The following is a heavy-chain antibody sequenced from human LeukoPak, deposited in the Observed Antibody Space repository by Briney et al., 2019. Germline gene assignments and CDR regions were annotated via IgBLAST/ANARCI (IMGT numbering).Heavy chain of an antibody. Sequence: KPSETLSLTCTVSGGSISDTTYYWTWVRKPPGEGLEWIASIYFSETKYNPSLKSRVTISGDTSTTQFSLKLSSVTAADTAVYYCASPSKLVISRGGFDIWGQGTVVTVSA. V-gene: IGHV4-39*01. CDR1: GGSISDTTYY. D-gene: IGHD3-22*01. CDR3: ASPSKLVISRGGFDI. J-gene: IGHJ3*02. CDR2: IYFSET.